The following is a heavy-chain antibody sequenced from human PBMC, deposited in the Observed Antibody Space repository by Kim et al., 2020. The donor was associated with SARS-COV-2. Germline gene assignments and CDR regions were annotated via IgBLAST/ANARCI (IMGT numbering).Heavy chain of an antibody. V-gene: IGHV3-30*18. Sequence: GGSLRLSCAASGFTFNTYVIHWVRQAPGKGLEWVSGISYDGSHKYYADSVKGRFTISRDNSKNTLYLQMNSLRIEDTAVYYCAKSFSGSYFGYDYWGQGTLVTVSS. CDR1: GFTFNTYV. J-gene: IGHJ4*02. CDR2: ISYDGSHK. CDR3: AKSFSGSYFGYDY. D-gene: IGHD1-26*01.